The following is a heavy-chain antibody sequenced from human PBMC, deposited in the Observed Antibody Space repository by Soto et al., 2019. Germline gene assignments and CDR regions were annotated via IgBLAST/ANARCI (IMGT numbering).Heavy chain of an antibody. Sequence: QVQLVQSGAEVKKPGASVKVSCKASGYTFTSYGISWVRQAPGQGLEWMGWISAYNGNTNYAQKLQGRVTMTTNTSTGTANMELRSLRSDDTAVYYCARASVFSAGHDSWFDPWGQGTLVTVSS. CDR1: GYTFTSYG. D-gene: IGHD6-19*01. CDR3: ARASVFSAGHDSWFDP. CDR2: ISAYNGNT. J-gene: IGHJ5*02. V-gene: IGHV1-18*01.